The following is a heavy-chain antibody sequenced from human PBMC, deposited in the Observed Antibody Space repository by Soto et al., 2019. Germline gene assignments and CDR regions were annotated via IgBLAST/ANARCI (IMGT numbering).Heavy chain of an antibody. V-gene: IGHV4-34*01. CDR2: INHSGST. J-gene: IGHJ4*02. D-gene: IGHD4-17*01. Sequence: SETLSLTCAVYGGSFSGYYWSWIRQPPGKGLEWIGEINHSGSTNYNPSLKSRVTISVDTSKNQFSLKLSSVTAADTAVYYCAIEPFGDVIDYWGQGTLVTVSS. CDR1: GGSFSGYY. CDR3: AIEPFGDVIDY.